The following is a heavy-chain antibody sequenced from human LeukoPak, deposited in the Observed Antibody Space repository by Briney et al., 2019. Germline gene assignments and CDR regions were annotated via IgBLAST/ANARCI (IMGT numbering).Heavy chain of an antibody. J-gene: IGHJ6*02. CDR1: GYPFTTWE. CDR2: VHPNSGNT. V-gene: IGHV1-8*01. D-gene: IGHD5-12*01. CDR3: ARDLSGYDYYYYGMDV. Sequence: VASVKVSCKTSGYPFTTWEINWVRQAAGQGLEWMGWVHPNSGNTAYAQKFQGRVTMTRDTSISTAYMELRGLRFDDTAVYYCARDLSGYDYYYYGMDVWGQGTTVTVSS.